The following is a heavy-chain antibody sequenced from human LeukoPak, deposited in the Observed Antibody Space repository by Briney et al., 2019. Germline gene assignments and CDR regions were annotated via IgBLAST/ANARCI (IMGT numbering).Heavy chain of an antibody. CDR1: GGSISSGGYY. D-gene: IGHD6-13*01. CDR2: IYHSGST. J-gene: IGHJ5*02. CDR3: AHYISAADSNWFDP. Sequence: PSQTLSLTCTVSGGSISSGGYYWSWIRQPPGKGLEWIGYIYHSGSTYYNPSLKSRVTISVDRSKNPFSLKLSSVTAADTAVYYCAHYISAADSNWFDPWGQGTLVTVSS. V-gene: IGHV4-30-2*02.